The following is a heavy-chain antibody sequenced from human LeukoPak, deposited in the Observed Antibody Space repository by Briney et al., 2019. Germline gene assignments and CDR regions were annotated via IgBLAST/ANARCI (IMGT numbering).Heavy chain of an antibody. D-gene: IGHD3-22*01. CDR3: ARGGYDSSGFDFDY. V-gene: IGHV1-8*01. CDR1: GYTFTSYD. Sequence: ASVKVSCKASGYTFTSYDINWVRQATGQGLEWMGWMNPNSGNTGYAQKFQGRVTMTRNTSMSTAYMELSSLRSEDTAVYYCARGGYDSSGFDFDYWGQGTLVTVSS. CDR2: MNPNSGNT. J-gene: IGHJ4*02.